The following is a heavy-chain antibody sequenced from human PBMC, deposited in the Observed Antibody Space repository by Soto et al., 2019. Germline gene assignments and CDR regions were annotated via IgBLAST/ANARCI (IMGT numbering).Heavy chain of an antibody. V-gene: IGHV3-74*01. CDR2: INSDGSST. CDR3: ARAPPPGYYYYYGMDV. Sequence: EVQLVESGGGLVQPGGSLRLSCAASGFTFSSYWMHWVRQAPGKGLVWVSRINSDGSSTSYADSVKGRFTISRDNAKNTLYLQMNSLRVEDTAVYYCARAPPPGYYYYYGMDVWGQGTTVTVSS. J-gene: IGHJ6*02. CDR1: GFTFSSYW.